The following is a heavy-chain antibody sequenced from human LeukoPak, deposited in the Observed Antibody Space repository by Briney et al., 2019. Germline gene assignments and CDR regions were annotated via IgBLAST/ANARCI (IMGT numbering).Heavy chain of an antibody. Sequence: GGSLRLSCSASGFSFSSYAMSWVRQAPGKGLEWVSGISASGTLTYYADSVRGRFTISRDNSKNTLYLQMNSLRAEDTAVYYCAREKYYGSANDNWFDPWGQGTLVTVSS. CDR2: ISASGTLT. J-gene: IGHJ5*02. D-gene: IGHD3-10*01. V-gene: IGHV3-23*01. CDR1: GFSFSSYA. CDR3: AREKYYGSANDNWFDP.